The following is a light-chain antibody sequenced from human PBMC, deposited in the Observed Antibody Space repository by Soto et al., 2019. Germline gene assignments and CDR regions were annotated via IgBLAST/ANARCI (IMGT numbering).Light chain of an antibody. V-gene: IGKV1-39*01. Sequence: ENQLTQSPSSLSASVGGIVTLSCQTSQRVDSYIHWYQHQSGKPPKLLIYAASTLQDGVPSRFSGGGSGTAFSLIISVLQPGDSATYCCQQTYTSGATFGQGTKVDIK. CDR1: QRVDSY. CDR3: QQTYTSGAT. J-gene: IGKJ1*01. CDR2: AAS.